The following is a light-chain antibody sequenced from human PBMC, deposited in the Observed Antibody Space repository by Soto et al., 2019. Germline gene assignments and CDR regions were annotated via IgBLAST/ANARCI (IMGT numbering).Light chain of an antibody. CDR1: QSVSSSY. Sequence: EIVLTQSPGTLSLSPGERATLSCRASQSVSSSYLAWYQQKPGQAPRLLIYGASSRATGIPDRFSGSGSGTDFTLTISRLEPEDFAFYSGQNYGSQPQPFGQGTRVEIK. CDR2: GAS. V-gene: IGKV3-20*01. CDR3: QNYGSQPQP. J-gene: IGKJ1*01.